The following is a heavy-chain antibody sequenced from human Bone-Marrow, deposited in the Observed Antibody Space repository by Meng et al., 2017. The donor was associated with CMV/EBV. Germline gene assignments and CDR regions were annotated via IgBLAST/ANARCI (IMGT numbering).Heavy chain of an antibody. J-gene: IGHJ6*02. CDR2: ISYDGINK. D-gene: IGHD1-26*01. CDR1: GFTFGSYG. Sequence: GGSLRLSCAASGFTFGSYGMHWVRQPPGKGLEWVTFISYDGINKYYADSVKGRFTISRDNSKNTLYLQMNSLRAEDTAVYYCTTVGATEAYYYYGMDVWGQGTTVTVSS. V-gene: IGHV3-30-3*01. CDR3: TTVGATEAYYYYGMDV.